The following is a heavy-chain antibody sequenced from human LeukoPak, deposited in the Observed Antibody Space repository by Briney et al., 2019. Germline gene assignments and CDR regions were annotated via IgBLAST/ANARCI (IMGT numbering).Heavy chain of an antibody. CDR3: ARTVAYYYGSGINWFDP. V-gene: IGHV4-34*01. D-gene: IGHD3-10*01. CDR1: GGSFSGYY. J-gene: IGHJ5*02. Sequence: SETLSLTCAVYGGSFSGYYWSWIRQPPGKGLEWIGEINHSGSTNYNPSLKSRVTISVDTSKNQFSLKLSSVTAADTAVYYCARTVAYYYGSGINWFDPWGRGTLVTVSS. CDR2: INHSGST.